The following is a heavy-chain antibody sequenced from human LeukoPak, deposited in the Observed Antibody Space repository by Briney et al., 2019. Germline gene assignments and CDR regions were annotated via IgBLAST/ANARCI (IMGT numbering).Heavy chain of an antibody. V-gene: IGHV4-34*01. J-gene: IGHJ4*02. D-gene: IGHD1-26*01. CDR3: ARVYWSKKVGASNADY. CDR2: INQSGST. CDR1: GGSFIGYY. Sequence: SETLSLTCAVYGGSFIGYYWSWIRQPPGKGLEWIGEINQSGSTNYNPSLKSRVTISVDTSKNQFSLKLSSVAAADTAVYYCARVYWSKKVGASNADYWDQGALVTVSS.